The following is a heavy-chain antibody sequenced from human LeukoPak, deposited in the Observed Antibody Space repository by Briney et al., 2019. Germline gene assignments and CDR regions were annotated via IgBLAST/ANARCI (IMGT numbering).Heavy chain of an antibody. D-gene: IGHD3-16*01. V-gene: IGHV3-48*02. CDR2: ISTSGTII. CDR3: ARPHQDYVWGSPDF. Sequence: GGSLRLSCAAPGFTFSSYSMNWVRQAPGKGLEWVSYISTSGTIIYYLDSVKGRFTISRDNAKNSLYLQMNSLRDEDTAVYYCARPHQDYVWGSPDFWGQGTLVTVSS. CDR1: GFTFSSYS. J-gene: IGHJ4*02.